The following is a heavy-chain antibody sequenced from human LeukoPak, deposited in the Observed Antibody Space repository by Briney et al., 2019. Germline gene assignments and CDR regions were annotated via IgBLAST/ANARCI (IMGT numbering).Heavy chain of an antibody. CDR2: ISAYNGNT. V-gene: IGHV1-18*01. CDR3: ARWEAVAGYMDV. Sequence: ASVKVSXKASGYTFTSYGISWVRQAPGQGLEWMGWISAYNGNTNYAQKLQGRVTMTTDTSTSTAYMELRSLRSDDTAVYYCARWEAVAGYMDVWGKGTTVTVSS. J-gene: IGHJ6*03. CDR1: GYTFTSYG. D-gene: IGHD6-19*01.